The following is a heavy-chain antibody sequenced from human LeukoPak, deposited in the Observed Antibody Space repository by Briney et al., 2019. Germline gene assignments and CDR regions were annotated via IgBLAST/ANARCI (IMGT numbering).Heavy chain of an antibody. CDR2: IIPIFGTA. CDR3: ARGIAARRFDY. D-gene: IGHD6-6*01. V-gene: IGHV1-69*05. CDR1: GGTFSSYA. Sequence: GASVKVSCKASGGTFSSYAISWVRRAPGQGLEWMGGIIPIFGTANYAQKFQGRVTMTRDTSISTAYMELSRLRSDDTAVYYCARGIAARRFDYWGQGTLVTVSS. J-gene: IGHJ4*02.